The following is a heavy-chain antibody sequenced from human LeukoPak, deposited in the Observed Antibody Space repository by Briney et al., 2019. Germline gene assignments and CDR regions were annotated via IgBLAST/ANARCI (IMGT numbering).Heavy chain of an antibody. Sequence: AGGSLKISCKVSGYSFTTYWIGWVRQMPGKGLEWMGIIYPGDSDTRYSPSFQGQVTISADKSISTAYLQWSSLKASDTAMYYCARQGGSWPNYFDYWGQGTLVTVSS. CDR3: ARQGGSWPNYFDY. V-gene: IGHV5-51*01. CDR1: GYSFTTYW. D-gene: IGHD2-15*01. CDR2: IYPGDSDT. J-gene: IGHJ4*02.